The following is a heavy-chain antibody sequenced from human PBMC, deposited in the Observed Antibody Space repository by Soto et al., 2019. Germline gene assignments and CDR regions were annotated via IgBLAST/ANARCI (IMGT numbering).Heavy chain of an antibody. D-gene: IGHD1-7*01. CDR1: GGSISSSSYY. CDR2: IYYSGST. CDR3: ARLELPALLFDY. V-gene: IGHV4-39*01. Sequence: SETLSLTCTVSGGSISSSSYYWGWIRQPPGKGLEWIGSIYYSGSTYYNPSLKSRVTISVDTSKNQFSLKLSSVTAADTAVYYCARLELPALLFDYWGQGTLVTVSS. J-gene: IGHJ4*02.